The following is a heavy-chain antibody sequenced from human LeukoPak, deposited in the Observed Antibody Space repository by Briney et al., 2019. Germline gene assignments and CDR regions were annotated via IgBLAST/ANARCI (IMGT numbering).Heavy chain of an antibody. D-gene: IGHD3-22*01. CDR2: ISWNSGSI. CDR3: AKDADYYDSSGSFDY. V-gene: IGHV3-9*01. Sequence: GGSLRLSCAGSGFIFSGYWMHWVRQAPGKGLEWVSGISWNSGSIGYADSVKGRFTISRDNAKNSLYLQMNSLRAEDTALYYCAKDADYYDSSGSFDYWGQGTLVTVSS. CDR1: GFIFSGYW. J-gene: IGHJ4*02.